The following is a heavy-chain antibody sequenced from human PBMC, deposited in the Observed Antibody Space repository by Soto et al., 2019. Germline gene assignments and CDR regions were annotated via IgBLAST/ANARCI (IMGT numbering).Heavy chain of an antibody. Sequence: GGSLRLSCAASGFTFSSYAMHWVRQAPGKGLEWVAVISYDGSNKYYADSVKGRFTISRDNSKNTLYLQMNSLRAEDTAVYYCARDRSLFYGMDVWGQGTTVTVSS. CDR2: ISYDGSNK. CDR3: ARDRSLFYGMDV. D-gene: IGHD3-3*01. CDR1: GFTFSSYA. V-gene: IGHV3-30-3*01. J-gene: IGHJ6*02.